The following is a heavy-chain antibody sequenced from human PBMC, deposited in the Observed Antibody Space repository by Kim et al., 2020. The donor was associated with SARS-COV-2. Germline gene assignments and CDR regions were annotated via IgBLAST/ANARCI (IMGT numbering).Heavy chain of an antibody. V-gene: IGHV1-69*01. CDR2: GTV. J-gene: IGHJ4*02. CDR3: AREWQLVLDN. D-gene: IGHD6-6*01. Sequence: GTVNYAPKFQGRMTITEDESTNTAYMELSSLKSDDTAVYYCAREWQLVLDNWGQGSLVTVSS.